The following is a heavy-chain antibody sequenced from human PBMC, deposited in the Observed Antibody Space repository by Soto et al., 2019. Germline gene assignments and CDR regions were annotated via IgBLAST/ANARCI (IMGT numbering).Heavy chain of an antibody. D-gene: IGHD2-15*01. CDR2: IWYDGSNK. V-gene: IGHV3-33*03. CDR1: GFIFNEYG. Sequence: PGESLKISCAASGFIFNEYGMHWVRQAPGKGLEWVAVIWYDGSNKYYADSVKGRFTFSRDNSKNTMSLQMNSLRVEDTAVYYCARWGCSGSNCNLNQRSFDSWGQGTLVTVSS. CDR3: ARWGCSGSNCNLNQRSFDS. J-gene: IGHJ5*01.